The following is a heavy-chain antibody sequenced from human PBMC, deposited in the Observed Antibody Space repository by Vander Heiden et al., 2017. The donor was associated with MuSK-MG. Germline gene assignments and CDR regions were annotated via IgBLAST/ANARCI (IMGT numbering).Heavy chain of an antibody. CDR3: AKDNAGIVGATTSAFDI. V-gene: IGHV3-9*01. J-gene: IGHJ3*02. Sequence: EVQLVESGGGLVQPGRSLRLSCAASGFNFDDYAMHWVRQAPGKGLEWVSGISWNSGSIGYADSVKGRFTISRDNAKNSLYLQMNSLRAEDTALYYCAKDNAGIVGATTSAFDIWGQGTMVTVSS. CDR2: ISWNSGSI. D-gene: IGHD1-26*01. CDR1: GFNFDDYA.